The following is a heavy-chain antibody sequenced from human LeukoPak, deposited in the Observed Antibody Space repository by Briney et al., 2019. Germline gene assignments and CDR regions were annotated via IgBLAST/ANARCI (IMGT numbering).Heavy chain of an antibody. CDR1: GFTFSSYG. J-gene: IGHJ4*02. Sequence: GRSLRLSCAASGFTFSSYGMHWVRQAPGKGLEWVAVISYDGSNKYYADSVKGRFAISRDNAKNSLYLQMNSLRAEDTAVYYCARAHGGYCSSTSCYTPLGYWGQGTLVTVSS. D-gene: IGHD2-2*02. CDR3: ARAHGGYCSSTSCYTPLGY. V-gene: IGHV3-30*03. CDR2: ISYDGSNK.